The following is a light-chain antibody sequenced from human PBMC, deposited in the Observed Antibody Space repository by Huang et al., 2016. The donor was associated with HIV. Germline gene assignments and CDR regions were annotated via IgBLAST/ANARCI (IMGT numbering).Light chain of an antibody. CDR2: AAS. Sequence: SASVGDRVTITCRASQSISSYLNWYQQKPGKAPKLLIYAASSLQSGGPSRFSGSGSGTDFTLTISSLQPEDFATYYCQQSYSTLTFGGGTKVEIK. J-gene: IGKJ4*01. CDR3: QQSYSTLT. V-gene: IGKV1-39*01. CDR1: QSISSY.